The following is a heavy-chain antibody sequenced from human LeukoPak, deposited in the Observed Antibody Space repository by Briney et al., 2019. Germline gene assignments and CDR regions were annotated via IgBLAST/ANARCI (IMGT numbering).Heavy chain of an antibody. Sequence: SETLSLTCTVPDASISSYYWSWIRQPAGKGLEWIGRMYTSGSTNYNPSLKSRVTMSVDTSKNQFSLKLSSVTAADTAVYYCARFCSGGSCPPSWGQGTLVTVSS. V-gene: IGHV4-4*07. CDR2: MYTSGST. CDR3: ARFCSGGSCPPS. D-gene: IGHD2-15*01. J-gene: IGHJ4*02. CDR1: DASISSYY.